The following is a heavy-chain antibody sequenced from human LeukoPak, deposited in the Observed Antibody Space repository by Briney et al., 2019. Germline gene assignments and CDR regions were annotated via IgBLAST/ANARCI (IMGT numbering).Heavy chain of an antibody. Sequence: ASVKVSCKASGYTFTGYYMHWVRQAPGKGLEWMGGFDPEDGETIYAQKFQGRVTMTEDTSTDTAYMELSSLRSEDTAVYYCATTRAKYSYGVDYWGQGTLVTVSS. D-gene: IGHD5-18*01. CDR1: GYTFTGYY. CDR3: ATTRAKYSYGVDY. CDR2: FDPEDGET. J-gene: IGHJ4*02. V-gene: IGHV1-24*01.